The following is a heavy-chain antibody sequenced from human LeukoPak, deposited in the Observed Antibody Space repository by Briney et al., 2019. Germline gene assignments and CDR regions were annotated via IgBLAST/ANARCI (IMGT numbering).Heavy chain of an antibody. D-gene: IGHD1-26*01. CDR2: ISGSGGST. CDR1: GFTFSSYA. V-gene: IGHV3-23*01. J-gene: IGHJ4*02. Sequence: PGESLRLSCAASGFTFSSYAMSWVRQAPGKGLEWVSAISGSGGSTYYADSVKGRFTISRDNSKNTLYLQMNSLRAEDTAVYYCAKGGRGRVGATNPPDYWGQGTLVTVSS. CDR3: AKGGRGRVGATNPPDY.